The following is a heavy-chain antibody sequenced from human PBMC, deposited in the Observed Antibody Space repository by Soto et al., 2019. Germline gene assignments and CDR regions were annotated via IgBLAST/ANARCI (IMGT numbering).Heavy chain of an antibody. J-gene: IGHJ3*02. CDR2: IKSKTDGGTT. CDR3: TTALAAAHDAFDI. V-gene: IGHV3-15*01. Sequence: GGSLRLSCAASGFTFSNAWMSWVRQAPGKGLEWVGRIKSKTDGGTTDYAAPVKGRFTISRDDSKKPLYLQMNSLKTEDTAVYYCTTALAAAHDAFDIWGQGTMVTVSS. D-gene: IGHD6-13*01. CDR1: GFTFSNAW.